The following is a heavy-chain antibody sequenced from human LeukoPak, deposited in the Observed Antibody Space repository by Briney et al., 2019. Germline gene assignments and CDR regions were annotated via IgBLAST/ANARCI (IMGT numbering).Heavy chain of an antibody. D-gene: IGHD3-22*01. J-gene: IGHJ4*02. V-gene: IGHV3-53*01. CDR1: GFTVSSNY. CDR2: IYSGGST. CDR3: ARGYYDSSGYYYLDY. Sequence: GGSLGLSCAASGFTVSSNYMSWVRQAPGKGLEWVSVIYSGGSTYYADSVKGRFTISRDNSKNTLYLQMNSLRAEDTAVYYCARGYYDSSGYYYLDYWGQGTLVTVSS.